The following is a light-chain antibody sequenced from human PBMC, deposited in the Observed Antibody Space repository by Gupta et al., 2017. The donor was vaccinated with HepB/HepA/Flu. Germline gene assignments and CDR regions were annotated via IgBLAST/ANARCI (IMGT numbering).Light chain of an antibody. Sequence: ELVLTQSPGTLSLSPGERATLSCRASQDVSSNYLAWYQQRPGQAPRLLIYGASSRATGIADRFSDGGSGTDFTLTISRLEPEDFAVYYCQRDGSSPLTFGGGTKVEIK. CDR3: QRDGSSPLT. CDR1: QDVSSNY. J-gene: IGKJ4*01. CDR2: GAS. V-gene: IGKV3-20*01.